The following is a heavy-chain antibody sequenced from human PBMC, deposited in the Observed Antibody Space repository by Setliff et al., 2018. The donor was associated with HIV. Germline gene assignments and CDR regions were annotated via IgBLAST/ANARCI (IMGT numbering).Heavy chain of an antibody. Sequence: SETLSLTCDVSGFSISSRYYWGWIRQSPGKGLEWIGNIYHTGSSYYNPSLNDRATISIDTSKNQLSLKLRSVTAADTAVYYCARIGSGWSVGWFDPWGQGSLVTVSS. CDR1: GFSISSRYY. V-gene: IGHV4-38-2*01. J-gene: IGHJ5*02. CDR2: IYHTGSS. D-gene: IGHD6-13*01. CDR3: ARIGSGWSVGWFDP.